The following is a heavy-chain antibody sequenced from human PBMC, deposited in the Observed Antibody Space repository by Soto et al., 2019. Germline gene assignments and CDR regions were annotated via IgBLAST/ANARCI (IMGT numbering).Heavy chain of an antibody. CDR3: ARHLVRPRRYFDY. CDR2: IYYSGST. J-gene: IGHJ4*02. Sequence: SDTLSLTCTVSGGSISSSSYYWGWIRQPPGKGLEWIGSIYYSGSTYYNPSLKSRVTISVDTSKNQFSLKLSSVTAADTAVYYCARHLVRPRRYFDYWGQGTLVTVSS. V-gene: IGHV4-39*01. CDR1: GGSISSSSYY. D-gene: IGHD6-13*01.